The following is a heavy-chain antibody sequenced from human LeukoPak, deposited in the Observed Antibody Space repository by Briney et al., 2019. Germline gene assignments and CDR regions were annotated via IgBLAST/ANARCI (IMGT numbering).Heavy chain of an antibody. CDR3: ARERYFDY. Sequence: GGSLRLSCAASGFTYTSYTMRWARQAPGKGLEWVAGISNTGGNTEYADSVKGRFTISRDNSKNTLSLQMNNLRVDDTAVYYCARERYFDYWGQGTLVTVSS. CDR2: ISNTGGNT. CDR1: GFTYTSYT. V-gene: IGHV3-23*01. J-gene: IGHJ4*02.